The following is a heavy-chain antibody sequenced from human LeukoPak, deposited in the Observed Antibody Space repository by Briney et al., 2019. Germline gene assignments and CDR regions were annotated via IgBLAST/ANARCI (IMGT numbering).Heavy chain of an antibody. J-gene: IGHJ4*02. CDR2: IYHSGST. CDR1: GGSISSSNW. CDR3: ARDIAAVAGTLGY. D-gene: IGHD6-19*01. V-gene: IGHV4-4*02. Sequence: SETLSLTCAVSGGSISSSNWCSWVRQPPGKGLEWIGEIYHSGSTNYNPSLKSRVTISVDKSKNQFSLKLSSVTAADTAVYYCARDIAAVAGTLGYWGQGTLVTVSS.